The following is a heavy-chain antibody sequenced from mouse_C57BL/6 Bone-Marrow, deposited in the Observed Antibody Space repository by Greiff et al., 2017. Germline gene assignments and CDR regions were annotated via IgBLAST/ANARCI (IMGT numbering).Heavy chain of an antibody. V-gene: IGHV3-6*01. CDR1: GYSITSGYY. Sequence: VEESGTGLVKPSQSLSLTCSVTGYSITSGYYWNWIRQFPGNKLEWMGYISYDGSNNYNPSLKNRISITRDTSKNQFFLKLTSVTTADTATYYCALSGMAWFAYWGQGTLVTVSA. CDR3: ALSGMAWFAY. D-gene: IGHD3-2*02. J-gene: IGHJ3*01. CDR2: ISYDGSN.